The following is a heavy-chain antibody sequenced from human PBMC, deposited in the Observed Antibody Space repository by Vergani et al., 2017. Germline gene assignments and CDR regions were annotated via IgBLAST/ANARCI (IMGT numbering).Heavy chain of an antibody. Sequence: QVQLVQSGAEVKKPGASVKVSCKASGYTFTSYYMHWVRQAPGQGLEWMGIINPSGGSTSYAQKFQGRVTMTRDTSTSTVYMELSSLRAEDTAVYYCARDPHGDYVLGLWGQGTLVTVSS. D-gene: IGHD4-17*01. CDR1: GYTFTSYY. CDR3: ARDPHGDYVLGL. V-gene: IGHV1-46*01. J-gene: IGHJ4*02. CDR2: INPSGGST.